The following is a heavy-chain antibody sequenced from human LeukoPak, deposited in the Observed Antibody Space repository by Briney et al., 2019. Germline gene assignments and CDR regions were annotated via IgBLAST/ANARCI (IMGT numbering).Heavy chain of an antibody. CDR1: GYTFTGYY. D-gene: IGHD3-10*01. Sequence: GASVKVSCKASGYTFTGYYMHWVRQAPGQGLEWMGWINPNSGGTNYAQKFQGRVTMTRDTSISTAYMELRSLRSDDTAVYYCARVLWFGELLWPQYFDYWGQGTLVTVSS. V-gene: IGHV1-2*02. CDR2: INPNSGGT. J-gene: IGHJ4*02. CDR3: ARVLWFGELLWPQYFDY.